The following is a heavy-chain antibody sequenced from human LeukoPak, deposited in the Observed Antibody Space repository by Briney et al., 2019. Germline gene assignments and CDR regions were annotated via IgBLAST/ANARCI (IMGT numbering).Heavy chain of an antibody. J-gene: IGHJ6*03. CDR1: GYTFTSYY. CDR3: AREIPHLWFGDYYYYYMDV. V-gene: IGHV1-46*01. CDR2: INPSGGST. D-gene: IGHD3-10*01. Sequence: ASVKVSCKASGYTFTSYYMHWVRQTPGQGLEWMGIINPSGGSTSYAQKFQGRVTMTRDMSTSTVYMELSSLRAEDTALYYCAREIPHLWFGDYYYYYMDVWGKGTTVTVSS.